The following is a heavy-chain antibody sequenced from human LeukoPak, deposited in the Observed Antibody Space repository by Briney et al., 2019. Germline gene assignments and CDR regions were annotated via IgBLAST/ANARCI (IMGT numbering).Heavy chain of an antibody. CDR3: ARLGITIFGVVTHFDY. CDR2: IYYSGST. D-gene: IGHD3-3*01. CDR1: GASISSYY. J-gene: IGHJ4*02. Sequence: PSETLSLTCTVSGASISSYYWSWIRQPPGKGLEWIGYIYYSGSTNYNPSLKSRVTISVDTSKNQFSLKLSSVTAADTAVYYCARLGITIFGVVTHFDYWGQGTLVTVSS. V-gene: IGHV4-59*08.